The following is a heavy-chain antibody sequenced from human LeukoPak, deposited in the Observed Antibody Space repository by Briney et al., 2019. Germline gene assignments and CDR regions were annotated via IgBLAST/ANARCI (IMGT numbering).Heavy chain of an antibody. D-gene: IGHD2-2*01. V-gene: IGHV1-18*01. J-gene: IGHJ5*02. CDR2: ISAYNGNT. Sequence: ASVKVSCKASGYTFTSYGISWVRQAPGQGLGRMGWISAYNGNTNYAQKLQGRVTMTTDTSTSTAYMELRSLRSDDTAVYYCARDRHPPVVPAAIWFDPWGQGTLVTVSS. CDR1: GYTFTSYG. CDR3: ARDRHPPVVPAAIWFDP.